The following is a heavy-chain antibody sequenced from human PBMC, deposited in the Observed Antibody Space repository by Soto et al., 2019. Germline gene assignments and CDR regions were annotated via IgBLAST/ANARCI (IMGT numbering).Heavy chain of an antibody. V-gene: IGHV1-46*01. CDR3: ARDSVLRSHNWNYGSPSEKYNWFDP. D-gene: IGHD1-7*01. Sequence: ASVKVSCKASGYTFTSYYMHWVRQAPGQGLEWMGIINPSGGSTSYAQKFQGRVTMTRDTSTSTVYMELSSLRSEDTAVYYCARDSVLRSHNWNYGSPSEKYNWFDPRGQGTLVTVYS. CDR2: INPSGGST. J-gene: IGHJ5*02. CDR1: GYTFTSYY.